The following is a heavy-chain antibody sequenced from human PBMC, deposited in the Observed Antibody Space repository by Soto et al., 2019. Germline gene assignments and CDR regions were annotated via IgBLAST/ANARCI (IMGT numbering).Heavy chain of an antibody. CDR2: TYYRSKWYN. V-gene: IGHV6-1*01. CDR1: GDSVSSNSAA. J-gene: IGHJ6*02. CDR3: ARDPAAAGTRDYYYGMDV. D-gene: IGHD6-13*01. Sequence: QTLSLTCAISGDSVSSNSAAWNWIRQSPSRGLEWLGRTYYRSKWYNDYAVSVKSRITINPDTSKNQFSLQLNSVTPEDTAVYYCARDPAAAGTRDYYYGMDVWGQGTTVTVSS.